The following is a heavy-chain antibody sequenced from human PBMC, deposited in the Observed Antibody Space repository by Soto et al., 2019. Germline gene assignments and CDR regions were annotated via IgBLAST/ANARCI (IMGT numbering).Heavy chain of an antibody. D-gene: IGHD4-17*01. CDR2: ILTIFGTA. V-gene: IGHV1-69*06. CDR3: ARGDYGGNSGFFDY. CDR1: GGTFSSYA. J-gene: IGHJ4*02. Sequence: SEPVYCQASGGTFSSYAISWVRQAPGLGLEWMGGILTIFGTANYAQKFQARVTITADKSTSTAYMELSSLRSEDTAGYYFARGDYGGNSGFFDYCGQGTLVTVSA.